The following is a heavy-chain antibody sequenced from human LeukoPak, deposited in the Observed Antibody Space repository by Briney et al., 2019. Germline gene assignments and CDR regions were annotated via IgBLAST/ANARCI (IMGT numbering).Heavy chain of an antibody. CDR1: GFTFSSYG. J-gene: IGHJ4*02. Sequence: GGSLRLSCAASGFTFSSYGMHWVRQAPGKGLEWVAVISYDGSNKYYADSVKGRFTISRDNSKNTLYLQMNSLRAEDTAVYYCAKDSVVVPAAMVYWGQGTPVTVSS. V-gene: IGHV3-30*18. D-gene: IGHD2-2*01. CDR3: AKDSVVVPAAMVY. CDR2: ISYDGSNK.